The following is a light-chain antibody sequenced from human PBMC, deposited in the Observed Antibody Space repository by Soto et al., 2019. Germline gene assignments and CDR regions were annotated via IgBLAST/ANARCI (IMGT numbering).Light chain of an antibody. Sequence: QSVLTQPPSVSGSPGQSVTISCTGTSSYVGKYDRVSWYQQPPGTAPRLMMYEVTNRPSGVPARFSGSKSGNTASLTISGLQAEDEADYFCSSYTSASRYVFGAGTKVTVL. J-gene: IGLJ1*01. CDR2: EVT. CDR3: SSYTSASRYV. V-gene: IGLV2-18*02. CDR1: SSYVGKYDR.